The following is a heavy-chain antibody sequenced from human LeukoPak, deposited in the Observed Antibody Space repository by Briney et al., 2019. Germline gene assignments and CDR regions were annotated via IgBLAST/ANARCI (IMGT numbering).Heavy chain of an antibody. D-gene: IGHD2-15*01. CDR2: IRYDGSNK. V-gene: IGHV3-30*02. CDR3: AVLVVAATRDPFDY. J-gene: IGHJ4*02. Sequence: PGGSLRLSCAASGFTFSSYGMHWVRQAPGKGLEWVAFIRYDGSNKYYADSVKGRFAISRDNSKNTLYLQMNSLRAEDTAVYYCAVLVVAATRDPFDYWGQGTLVTVSS. CDR1: GFTFSSYG.